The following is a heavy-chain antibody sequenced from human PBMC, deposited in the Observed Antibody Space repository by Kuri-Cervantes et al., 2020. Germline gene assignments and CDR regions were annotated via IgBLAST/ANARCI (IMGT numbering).Heavy chain of an antibody. CDR3: ARDNPLWELRSYFDY. J-gene: IGHJ4*02. CDR2: IWYDGSNK. D-gene: IGHD1-26*01. CDR1: GFTFSSYG. Sequence: GGSLRLSCAASGFTFSSYGMHWVRQAPGKGLEWVAVIWYDGSNKHYADSVKGRFTISRDNSKNTLYLQMNSLRAEDTAVYYCARDNPLWELRSYFDYWGQGTLVTVSS. V-gene: IGHV3-30*19.